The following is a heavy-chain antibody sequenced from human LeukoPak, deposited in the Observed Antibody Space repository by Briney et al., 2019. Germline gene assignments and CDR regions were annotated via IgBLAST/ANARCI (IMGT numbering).Heavy chain of an antibody. CDR2: IKSKTDGGTT. Sequence: GRSLRLSCAASGFTFSNAWMSWVRQAPGKGLEWVGRIKSKTDGGTTDYAAPVKGRFTISRDDSKNTLYLQMNSLKTEDTAVYYCTTPPIFGVVINFDYWGQGTLVTVSS. CDR3: TTPPIFGVVINFDY. CDR1: GFTFSNAW. D-gene: IGHD3-3*01. J-gene: IGHJ4*02. V-gene: IGHV3-15*01.